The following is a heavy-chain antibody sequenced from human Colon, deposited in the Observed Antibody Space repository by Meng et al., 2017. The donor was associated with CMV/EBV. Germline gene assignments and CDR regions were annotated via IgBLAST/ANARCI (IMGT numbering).Heavy chain of an antibody. D-gene: IGHD2-8*02. CDR1: GDTFTNYD. J-gene: IGHJ4*02. CDR2: FIPIFTAP. V-gene: IGHV1-69*05. Sequence: GDTFTNYDISWGRQAPGQGLEWLGGFIPIFTAPHYAQKLQGRLTISTDKSTTTAYMELTSLRSEDTAVYYCARGNCSGNTCDTYFDQWGQGTLVTVSS. CDR3: ARGNCSGNTCDTYFDQ.